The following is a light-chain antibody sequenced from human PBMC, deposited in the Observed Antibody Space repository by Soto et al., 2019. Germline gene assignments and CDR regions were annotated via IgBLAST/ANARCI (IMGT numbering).Light chain of an antibody. Sequence: DIHMTQYRYSVSASVGDRVTITCRASQGISSWLAWYQQKPGKAPKLLIYDASSLESGVPSRFSGSGSGTEFTLTISSLQPDDFATYYCQQYNNYLWTFGHGTKV. CDR3: QQYNNYLWT. CDR1: QGISSW. J-gene: IGKJ1*01. CDR2: DAS. V-gene: IGKV1-5*01.